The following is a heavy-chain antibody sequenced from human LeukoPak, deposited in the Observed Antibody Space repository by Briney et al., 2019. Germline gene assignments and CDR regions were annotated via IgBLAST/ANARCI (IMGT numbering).Heavy chain of an antibody. CDR3: ARDIYCSSTSCYGGVDY. D-gene: IGHD2-2*01. V-gene: IGHV3-11*05. Sequence: GGSLRLSCAASGFTFSDYYMSWIRQAPGKGLEWVSYISSSSSYANYADSVKGRFTISRDNAKNSLYLQMNSQRAEDTAVYYCARDIYCSSTSCYGGVDYWGQGTLVTVSS. J-gene: IGHJ4*02. CDR1: GFTFSDYY. CDR2: ISSSSSYA.